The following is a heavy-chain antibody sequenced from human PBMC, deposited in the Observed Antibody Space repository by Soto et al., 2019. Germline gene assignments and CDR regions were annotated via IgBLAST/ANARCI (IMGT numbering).Heavy chain of an antibody. CDR3: ASGGWETPS. J-gene: IGHJ4*02. V-gene: IGHV3-7*03. CDR2: INPDGREK. CDR1: GFTFTIYW. D-gene: IGHD1-26*01. Sequence: EVQLVESGGGLVQPGGSLRLSCAASGFTFTIYWMSWVRQAPGKGLEWVATINPDGREKYYVDSVKGRFTISRDNAKKSLYLQMNCLRGEDTAVYYCASGGWETPSWGQGTLVTVSS.